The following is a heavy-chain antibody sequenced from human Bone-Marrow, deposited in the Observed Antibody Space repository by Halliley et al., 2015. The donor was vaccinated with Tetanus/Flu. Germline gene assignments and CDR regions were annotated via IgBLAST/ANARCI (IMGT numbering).Heavy chain of an antibody. Sequence: SLRLSCTTSGFTFGEYGMSWVRQAPGKGLEWVGFIRSKAYGGTTEYAASVKGRFTISRDDSKTIAYLQMNSLKTEDTAVYYCFRDGKVDFLSVYPFFDFWGQGTLVTVSS. CDR2: IRSKAYGGTT. D-gene: IGHD3-3*01. V-gene: IGHV3-49*04. CDR1: GFTFGEYG. CDR3: FRDGKVDFLSVYPFFDF. J-gene: IGHJ4*02.